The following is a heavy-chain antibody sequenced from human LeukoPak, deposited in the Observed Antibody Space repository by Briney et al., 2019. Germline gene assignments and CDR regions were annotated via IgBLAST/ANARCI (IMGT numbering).Heavy chain of an antibody. CDR2: IYTSGSI. CDR1: GDSINNFY. V-gene: IGHV4-4*07. CDR3: ARDSGTTGEVKFDP. D-gene: IGHD3-10*01. J-gene: IGHJ5*02. Sequence: SETLSLTCTVSGDSINNFYLSWIRQPAGQGLQWIGRIYTSGSITYNPSLKSRVTMSVDRSKKNFSLRLSSVTAADTAVYYCARDSGTTGEVKFDPWGPGSLVTVSS.